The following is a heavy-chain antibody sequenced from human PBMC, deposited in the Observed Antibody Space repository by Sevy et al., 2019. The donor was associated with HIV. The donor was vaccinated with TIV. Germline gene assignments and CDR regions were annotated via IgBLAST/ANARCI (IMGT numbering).Heavy chain of an antibody. V-gene: IGHV1-2*06. Sequence: ASVKVSCKASGYSFTDDYLHWVRQAPGQGLEWTGRVYPNSGGTNYAQKFQGRVTMTRDTSISTAYMELSRLRYDDTAVYYCARDGGGGTTNSGIDVWGQGTTVTVSS. CDR3: ARDGGGGTTNSGIDV. D-gene: IGHD1-7*01. CDR2: VYPNSGGT. J-gene: IGHJ6*02. CDR1: GYSFTDDY.